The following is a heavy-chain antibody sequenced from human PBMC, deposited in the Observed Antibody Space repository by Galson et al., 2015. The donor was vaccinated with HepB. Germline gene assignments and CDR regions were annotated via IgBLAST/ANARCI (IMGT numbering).Heavy chain of an antibody. V-gene: IGHV3-21*04. J-gene: IGHJ4*02. D-gene: IGHD5-24*01. Sequence: SLRLSCAASGFTFSSYSMNWVRQAPGKGLEWVSSISSSSSHIYYADSVKGRFTISRDNTKNSLYLQMNSLRAEDTALYYCAKGGPGDGHGDFDYWGQGALVTVSS. CDR2: ISSSSSHI. CDR3: AKGGPGDGHGDFDY. CDR1: GFTFSSYS.